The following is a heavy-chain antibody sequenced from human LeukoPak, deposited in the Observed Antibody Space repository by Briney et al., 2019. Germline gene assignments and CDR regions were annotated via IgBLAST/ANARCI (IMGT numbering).Heavy chain of an antibody. Sequence: GASVKVSCKASGGTFSSYAISWVRQAPGQGLEWMGRIIPILGIANYAQKFQGRVTITADKSTSTAYMELSSLRSEDTALYYCAKDMWDGDIAVAGTIDYWGQGTLVTVSS. J-gene: IGHJ4*02. CDR2: IIPILGIA. CDR3: AKDMWDGDIAVAGTIDY. CDR1: GGTFSSYA. D-gene: IGHD6-19*01. V-gene: IGHV1-69*04.